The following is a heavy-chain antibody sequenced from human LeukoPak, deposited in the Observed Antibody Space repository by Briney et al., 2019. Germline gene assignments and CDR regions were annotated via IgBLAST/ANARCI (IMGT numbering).Heavy chain of an antibody. Sequence: GVSLRLSCAASGVTFSSYWMSWVRQAPGKGLEWVANIKQDGSEKYYVDSVKGRFTISRDNAKNSLYLQMNSLRAEDTAVYYCARDGGRNFDYWGQGTLVTVSS. J-gene: IGHJ4*02. CDR3: ARDGGRNFDY. CDR2: IKQDGSEK. D-gene: IGHD1-26*01. CDR1: GVTFSSYW. V-gene: IGHV3-7*01.